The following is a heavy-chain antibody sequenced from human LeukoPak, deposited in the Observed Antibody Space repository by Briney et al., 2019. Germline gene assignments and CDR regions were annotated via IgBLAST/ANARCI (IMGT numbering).Heavy chain of an antibody. CDR2: IGTAGDT. J-gene: IGHJ4*02. D-gene: IGHD4-23*01. V-gene: IGHV3-13*01. CDR3: ARDIYGGVFDY. Sequence: GGSLRLSCAASGYTFSSYDMHWVRQATGKGLEWVSAIGTAGDTYYPGSVKGRFTISRENAKNSLYLQMNSLRAGDTAVYYCARDIYGGVFDYWGQGTLVTVSS. CDR1: GYTFSSYD.